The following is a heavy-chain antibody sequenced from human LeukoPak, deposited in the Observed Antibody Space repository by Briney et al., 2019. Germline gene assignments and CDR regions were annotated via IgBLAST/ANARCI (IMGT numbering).Heavy chain of an antibody. Sequence: GTSVKVSCKASGFTFTSSAVQWVRQARAQRIEWIGGTVVGSGNTNYAQKFQERVTMTRDTSISTAYMELSRLRSDDTAVYYCAGPVHLYCISTSCYGGNYSYGMDVWGQGTTVTVS. D-gene: IGHD2-2*01. CDR1: GFTFTSSA. J-gene: IGHJ6*02. CDR3: AGPVHLYCISTSCYGGNYSYGMDV. V-gene: IGHV1-58*01. CDR2: TVVGSGNT.